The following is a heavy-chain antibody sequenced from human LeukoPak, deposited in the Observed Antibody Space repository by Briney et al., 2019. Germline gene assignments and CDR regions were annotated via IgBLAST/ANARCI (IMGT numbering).Heavy chain of an antibody. J-gene: IGHJ3*02. CDR2: IYPGDSDT. CDR3: ARRDCGGDCYSDAFDI. CDR1: GYSFTSYW. V-gene: IGHV5-51*01. Sequence: GESLKISCKGSGYSFTSYWIGWVRQMPGKGLEWMGIIYPGDSDTRYSPSFQGQVTISADKSISTAYLQWSSLKASDTAMYYCARRDCGGDCYSDAFDIWGQGTMVTVSS. D-gene: IGHD2-21*01.